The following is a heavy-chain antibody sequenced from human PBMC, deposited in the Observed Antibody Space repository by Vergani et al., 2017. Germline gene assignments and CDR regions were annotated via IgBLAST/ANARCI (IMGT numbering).Heavy chain of an antibody. Sequence: EVRLLESGGGLVQPGGSLRLSCAASGFPFNIYAMSWVRQAPGKGLEWVSTITYNGGRTHYADTVTGRFTISRDNSKNTLFLQLKTLRAEDTGVYYCAKDYNIMGALHYWGQGTLVAVSS. CDR2: ITYNGGRT. CDR3: AKDYNIMGALHY. CDR1: GFPFNIYA. V-gene: IGHV3-23*01. J-gene: IGHJ4*02. D-gene: IGHD5-12*01.